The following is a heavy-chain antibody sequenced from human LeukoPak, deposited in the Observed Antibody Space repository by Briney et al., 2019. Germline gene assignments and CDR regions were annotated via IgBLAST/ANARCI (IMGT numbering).Heavy chain of an antibody. Sequence: PGGSLRLSCAASGFTFSSYGMHWVRQAPGKGLEWVAFIRYDGSNKYYADSVKGRFTISRDNSKNTLYLQMNSLRAEDTAVYYCAKDHTHYDYVWGSSTAAEYFQHWGQGTLVTVSS. CDR1: GFTFSSYG. J-gene: IGHJ1*01. CDR3: AKDHTHYDYVWGSSTAAEYFQH. V-gene: IGHV3-30*02. D-gene: IGHD3-16*01. CDR2: IRYDGSNK.